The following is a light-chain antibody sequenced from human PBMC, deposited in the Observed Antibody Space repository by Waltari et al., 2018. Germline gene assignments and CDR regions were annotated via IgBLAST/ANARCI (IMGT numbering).Light chain of an antibody. Sequence: EIVFTQSPGPLSLSPGERATPSCRASQRVGRYLAWYKQQHGQAPRLLIYDASTRATGIPDRFSGGGSGTDFSLTISRLEPEDFAVYYCQMYVRLPVTFGQGTKVEI. CDR2: DAS. V-gene: IGKV3-20*01. CDR1: QRVGRY. CDR3: QMYVRLPVT. J-gene: IGKJ1*01.